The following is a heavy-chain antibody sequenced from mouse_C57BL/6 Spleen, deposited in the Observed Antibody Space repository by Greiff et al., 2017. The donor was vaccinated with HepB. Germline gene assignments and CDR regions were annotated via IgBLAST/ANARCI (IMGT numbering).Heavy chain of an antibody. Sequence: EVKLMESGAGLVKPGGSLKLSCAASGFTFSSYAMSWVRQTPEKRLEWVAYISSCDDYIYYADTVKGRSTISRDNARNTLYLQMSSLKSEDTAMYYCTRDEYYGSRFAYWGQGTLVTVSA. J-gene: IGHJ3*01. CDR2: ISSCDDYI. CDR1: GFTFSSYA. CDR3: TRDEYYGSRFAY. D-gene: IGHD1-1*01. V-gene: IGHV5-9-1*02.